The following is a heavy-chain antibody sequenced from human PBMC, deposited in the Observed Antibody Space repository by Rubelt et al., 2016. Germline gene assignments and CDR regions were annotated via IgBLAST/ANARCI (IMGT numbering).Heavy chain of an antibody. V-gene: IGHV4-59*08. Sequence: QVQLQESGPGLVKPSETLSLTCTVSGGSISSYYWSWIRQPPGKGLEWIGYIYYSGSTSYNPSLKGRVTISVDTTKNQCSRNLRSVTAADTAVYYWARLPGISWFDPWGQGTLVTVSS. CDR3: ARLPGISWFDP. CDR1: GGSISSYY. CDR2: IYYSGST. D-gene: IGHD2-15*01. J-gene: IGHJ5*02.